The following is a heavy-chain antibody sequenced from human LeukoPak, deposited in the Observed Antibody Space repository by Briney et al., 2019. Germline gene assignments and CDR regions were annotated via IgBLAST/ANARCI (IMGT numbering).Heavy chain of an antibody. D-gene: IGHD1-14*01. V-gene: IGHV3-30*03. J-gene: IGHJ4*02. CDR1: GFSFSTYG. CDR3: ARHKGASLFRGIIFDY. CDR2: ISFDGSDQ. Sequence: GGSLRLSCAASGFSFSTYGMRWVRQAPGKGLEWVAVISFDGSDQYYADSVKGRFTISRDNSKNTLYLQMDSLKADDTTVYYCARHKGASLFRGIIFDYWGQGTLVTVSS.